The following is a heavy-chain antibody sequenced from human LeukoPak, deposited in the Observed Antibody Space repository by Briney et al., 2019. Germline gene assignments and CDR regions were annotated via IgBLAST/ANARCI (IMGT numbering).Heavy chain of an antibody. CDR2: ISYDGSNK. CDR3: ARGHKFTYYYDSTEPHYFDY. Sequence: GGSLRLSCAASGFTFSSYAMHWVRQAPDKGLEWVAVISYDGSNKYYADSVKGRFTISRDDSKNTLYLQMNSLRAEDTAVYYCARGHKFTYYYDSTEPHYFDYWGQGTLVTVSS. V-gene: IGHV3-30*04. D-gene: IGHD3-22*01. J-gene: IGHJ4*02. CDR1: GFTFSSYA.